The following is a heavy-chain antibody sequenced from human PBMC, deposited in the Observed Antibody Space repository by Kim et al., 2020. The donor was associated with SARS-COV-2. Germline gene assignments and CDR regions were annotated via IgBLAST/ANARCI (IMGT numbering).Heavy chain of an antibody. J-gene: IGHJ6*03. CDR3: ARPPGIAVAGTRTYYYYYYMDV. D-gene: IGHD6-19*01. CDR2: ISYDGSNK. V-gene: IGHV3-30-3*01. CDR1: GFTFSSYA. Sequence: GGSLRLSCAASGFTFSSYAMHWVRQAPGKGLEWVAVISYDGSNKYYADSVKGRFTISRDNSKNTLYLQMNSLRAEDTAVYYCARPPGIAVAGTRTYYYYYYMDVWGQGTTVTVSS.